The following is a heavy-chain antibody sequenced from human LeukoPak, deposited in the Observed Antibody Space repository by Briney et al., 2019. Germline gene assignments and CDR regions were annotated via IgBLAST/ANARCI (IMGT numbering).Heavy chain of an antibody. CDR1: EFSFSSYW. J-gene: IGHJ4*02. CDR3: AMDINGDLFHV. V-gene: IGHV3-74*01. Sequence: GGSLRLSCAGSEFSFSSYWMHWVRQPPEKGLEWVFSIKSDGSATAYADSVKGRFSTSTDSAKYTASLHMNSLRVEDTAMYYCAMDINGDLFHVWGQGTPVTVSS. CDR2: IKSDGSAT. D-gene: IGHD2-2*03.